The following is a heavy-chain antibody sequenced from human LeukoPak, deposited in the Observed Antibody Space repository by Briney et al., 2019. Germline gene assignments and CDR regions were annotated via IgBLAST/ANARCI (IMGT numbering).Heavy chain of an antibody. CDR1: GFTFSSYG. J-gene: IGHJ4*02. Sequence: PGGSLRLSCAASGFTFSSYGMHWVRQAPGKGLEWVAVISYDGSNKYYADSVKGRFTISRDNSKNTLYLQMNSLRAEDTAVYYCARTMVRGTVVPDYWGQGTLVTVSS. V-gene: IGHV3-30*03. D-gene: IGHD3-10*01. CDR3: ARTMVRGTVVPDY. CDR2: ISYDGSNK.